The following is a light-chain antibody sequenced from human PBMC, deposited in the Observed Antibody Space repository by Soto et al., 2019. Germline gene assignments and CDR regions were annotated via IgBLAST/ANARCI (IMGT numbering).Light chain of an antibody. V-gene: IGKV1-5*03. CDR1: QSISSW. J-gene: IGKJ1*01. CDR3: QQYNSYPWT. Sequence: DIQMTHSPSTLSASLLYRFTITFRASQSISSWLAWYQQKPGKAPKLLIYKASSLESGVPSRFSGSGSGTEFTLTISSLQPDDFATYYCQQYNSYPWTFGQGTKVDIK. CDR2: KAS.